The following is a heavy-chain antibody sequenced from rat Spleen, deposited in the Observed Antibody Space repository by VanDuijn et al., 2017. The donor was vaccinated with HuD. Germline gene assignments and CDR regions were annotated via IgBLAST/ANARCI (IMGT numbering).Heavy chain of an antibody. V-gene: IGHV2S30*01. CDR1: GFSLMDYS. Sequence: QVQLKESGPGLVQPSQTLSLTCTVSGFSLMDYSVHWVRQPPGKGLEWMGRMKYDGDTYYNSALKSRLSISRDASKSQVFLKLNILQTEDTAIYYCTREGMGITPLYFDYWGQGVMVTVSS. CDR2: MKYDGDT. D-gene: IGHD1-9*01. CDR3: TREGMGITPLYFDY. J-gene: IGHJ2*01.